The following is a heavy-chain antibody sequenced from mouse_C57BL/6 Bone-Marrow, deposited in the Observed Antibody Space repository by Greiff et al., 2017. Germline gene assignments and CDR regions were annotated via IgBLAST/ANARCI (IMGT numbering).Heavy chain of an antibody. V-gene: IGHV1S137*01. J-gene: IGHJ3*01. D-gene: IGHD1-1*01. CDR3: ARITTTY. Sequence: QVQLQQSGPEVVRPGVSVKISCKGSGYTFTDYAMHWVKQSHAKGLDWIGIIDSYNDNTNYNQKFKGKATMTVDRSSSTAYMELASLTSEDSAIYYWARITTTYWGQGTLVTVSA. CDR1: GYTFTDYA. CDR2: IDSYNDNT.